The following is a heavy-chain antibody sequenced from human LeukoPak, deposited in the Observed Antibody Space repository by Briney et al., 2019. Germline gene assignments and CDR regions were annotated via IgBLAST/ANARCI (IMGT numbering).Heavy chain of an antibody. CDR2: IWSDGSNK. D-gene: IGHD1-1*01. V-gene: IGHV3-33*06. J-gene: IGHJ4*02. CDR1: GLTFRGSG. CDR3: AKEWGTTGTTGWIFDY. Sequence: GGSLRLSCAASGLTFRGSGMHWVRQAPGKGLEWVAIIWSDGSNKYYTDSVKGRFTISRDNSKNTVYLQMNSLRAEDTAVYYCAKEWGTTGTTGWIFDYWGQGTPVTVSS.